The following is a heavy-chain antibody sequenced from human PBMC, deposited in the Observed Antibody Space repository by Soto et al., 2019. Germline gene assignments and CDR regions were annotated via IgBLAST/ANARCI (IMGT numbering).Heavy chain of an antibody. CDR2: ISGSGGST. CDR3: AKARPYDFWSGYYTR. V-gene: IGHV3-23*01. J-gene: IGHJ4*02. Sequence: EVQLLESGGGLVQPGGSLRLSCAASGFTFSSYAMSWVRQAPGKALEWVSAISGSGGSTYYADYVKGRFTISRDNSKITLYLQMNSLRAVDTAVYYRAKARPYDFWSGYYTRGGQGTLVTVAS. CDR1: GFTFSSYA. D-gene: IGHD3-3*01.